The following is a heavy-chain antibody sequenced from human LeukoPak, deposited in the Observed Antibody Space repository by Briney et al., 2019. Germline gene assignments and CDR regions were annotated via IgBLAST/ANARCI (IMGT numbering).Heavy chain of an antibody. J-gene: IGHJ4*02. CDR1: GFTFSSYS. D-gene: IGHD1-26*01. CDR3: ARDLRGKWELLSVFDY. Sequence: GGSLRLSCAASGFTFSSYSMNWVRQAPGKGLEWVSSISNSSSYIYYADSVKGRFTISRDNAKNSLYLQMNSLRAEDTAVYYCARDLRGKWELLSVFDYWGQGTLVTASS. V-gene: IGHV3-21*01. CDR2: ISNSSSYI.